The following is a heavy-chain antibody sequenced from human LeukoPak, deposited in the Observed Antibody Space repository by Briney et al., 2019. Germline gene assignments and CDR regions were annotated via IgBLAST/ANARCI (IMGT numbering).Heavy chain of an antibody. CDR2: IYYSGST. V-gene: IGHV4-39*01. Sequence: NPSETLSLTCTVSGGSISDNTYYWAWIRRPPGKGLEWIGSIYYSGSTNYNPSLKNRVTMSVDTSKNQFSLKLSSVTAADTAVYNCARQRTGSASRGGYAFDIWGQGTMVTVSS. J-gene: IGHJ3*02. CDR3: ARQRTGSASRGGYAFDI. CDR1: GGSISDNTYY. D-gene: IGHD7-27*01.